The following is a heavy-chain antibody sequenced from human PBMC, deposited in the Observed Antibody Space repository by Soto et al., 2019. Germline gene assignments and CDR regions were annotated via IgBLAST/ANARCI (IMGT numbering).Heavy chain of an antibody. V-gene: IGHV3-48*02. CDR3: ARGYCSGGSCYHLDQ. CDR2: ISSSSTSI. D-gene: IGHD2-15*01. J-gene: IGHJ4*02. Sequence: EVQLVESGGGLVQPGGSLRLSCAASGFTFSSYSMNWVRQAPGKGLQWVSYISSSSTSIYYADSVKGRFTISRDNARNSLSLQLNSLRDEDTAVYYCARGYCSGGSCYHLDQWGQGTPVTVSS. CDR1: GFTFSSYS.